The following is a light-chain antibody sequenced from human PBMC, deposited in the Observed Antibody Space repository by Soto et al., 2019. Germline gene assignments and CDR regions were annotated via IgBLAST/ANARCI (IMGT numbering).Light chain of an antibody. CDR3: QQYNNWPPA. V-gene: IGKV3-15*01. J-gene: IGKJ1*01. Sequence: EIVMTQSPATLSVSPGERATLPCRASQTVSSKLAWYQLKPGQAPRLLIYGASTRATDIPARFSGSGSGTDFALTIGSLQSEDFAVYYCQQYNNWPPAFGQGTTVE. CDR1: QTVSSK. CDR2: GAS.